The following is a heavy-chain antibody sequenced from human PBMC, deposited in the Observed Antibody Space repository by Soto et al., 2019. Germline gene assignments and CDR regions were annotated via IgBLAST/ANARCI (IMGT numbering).Heavy chain of an antibody. D-gene: IGHD6-13*01. V-gene: IGHV4-39*01. CDR2: IYHSGST. CDR3: ARHYAGYSSSWFDY. CDR1: GGSISSSSYY. J-gene: IGHJ4*02. Sequence: SETLSLTCTVSGGSISSSSYYWGWIRQPPGKGLEWIGSIYHSGSTYYNPSLKSRVTISVDTSKNQFSLKLSSVTAADTAVYYCARHYAGYSSSWFDYWGQGTLVTVSS.